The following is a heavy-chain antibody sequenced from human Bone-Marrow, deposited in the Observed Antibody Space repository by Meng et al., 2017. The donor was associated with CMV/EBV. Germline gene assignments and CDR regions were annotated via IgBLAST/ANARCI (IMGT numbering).Heavy chain of an antibody. CDR3: ARGGSWFDP. V-gene: IGHV4-34*01. CDR1: GGSFNDYY. CDR2: INHSGST. J-gene: IGHJ5*02. Sequence: LSLTCAGYGGSFNDYYWSWIRQPPGKGLEWIGKINHSGSTNYNPSLKSRVALLVHTSRNQFSLRLTSVTAADTAIYYCARGGSWFDPWGQGTLVTVSP.